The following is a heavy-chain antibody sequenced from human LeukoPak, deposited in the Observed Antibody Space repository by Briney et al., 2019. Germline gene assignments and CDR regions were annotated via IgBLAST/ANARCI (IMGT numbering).Heavy chain of an antibody. D-gene: IGHD1-1*01. CDR3: ARALAGTAELDV. Sequence: ASVKVSCKASGYTFTSYDIHWVRQATGQGLEWMGRMNPNNGNTGDAQKFQGRVTMTRDPSISTAYMELSSLRSEDTSVYFCARALAGTAELDVWGKGTTVIVSS. CDR1: GYTFTSYD. V-gene: IGHV1-8*01. CDR2: MNPNNGNT. J-gene: IGHJ6*04.